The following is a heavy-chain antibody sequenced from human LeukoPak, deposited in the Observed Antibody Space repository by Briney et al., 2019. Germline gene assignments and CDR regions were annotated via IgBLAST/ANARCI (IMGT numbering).Heavy chain of an antibody. Sequence: GGSLRLSCAASGFTFSSYGMHWVRQAPGKGLEWVAVISYDGSNKYYADSVKGRITISRDNSKNTLHLQMNSLRTEDTAVYYCARVKGGIAAAGNYFDYWGQGTLVTVSS. CDR3: ARVKGGIAAAGNYFDY. CDR2: ISYDGSNK. D-gene: IGHD6-13*01. J-gene: IGHJ4*02. V-gene: IGHV3-30*03. CDR1: GFTFSSYG.